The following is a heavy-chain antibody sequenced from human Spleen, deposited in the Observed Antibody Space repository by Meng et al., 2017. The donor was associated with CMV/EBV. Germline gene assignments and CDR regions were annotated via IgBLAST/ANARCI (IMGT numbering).Heavy chain of an antibody. CDR3: ARLRGWQVGMDV. Sequence: GSLRLSCTVSGGSISSSSYYWGWIRQPPGKGLEWIGSIYYSGSTYYKPSLKSRVTISVDTSKNQFSLKLSSVTAADTSVYYCARLRGWQVGMDVWGQGTTVTVSS. J-gene: IGHJ6*02. V-gene: IGHV4-39*01. CDR1: GGSISSSSYY. D-gene: IGHD6-19*01. CDR2: IYYSGST.